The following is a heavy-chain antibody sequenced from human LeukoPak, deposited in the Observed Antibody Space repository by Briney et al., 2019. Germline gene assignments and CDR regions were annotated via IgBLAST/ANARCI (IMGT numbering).Heavy chain of an antibody. D-gene: IGHD6-6*01. CDR1: GGSFSGYY. V-gene: IGHV4-34*01. J-gene: IGHJ4*02. CDR3: ARAGLKYSSSVRGYFGY. Sequence: SETLSLTGAVYGGSFSGYYWSWIRQPPGKGLDWIREINQSGSTNYNPSLKSRVTISVDTSKNQFSLKLSSVTAADTAVYYCARAGLKYSSSVRGYFGYWGQGTLVTVSS. CDR2: INQSGST.